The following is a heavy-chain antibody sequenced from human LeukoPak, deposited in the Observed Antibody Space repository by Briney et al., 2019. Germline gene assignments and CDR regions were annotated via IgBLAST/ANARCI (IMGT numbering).Heavy chain of an antibody. J-gene: IGHJ4*02. CDR3: ARDRGDYSDYSDFFDA. CDR1: GFTFSSYG. D-gene: IGHD4-11*01. V-gene: IGHV3-33*01. Sequence: PGGSLRLSCATSGFTFSSYGFHWVRQAPIKGLEWVAVIWYDGSKKYYADSVKGRFTISRDDSKNTVYLQMVSLRAEDTAMYYCARDRGDYSDYSDFFDAWGQGTLVTFSS. CDR2: IWYDGSKK.